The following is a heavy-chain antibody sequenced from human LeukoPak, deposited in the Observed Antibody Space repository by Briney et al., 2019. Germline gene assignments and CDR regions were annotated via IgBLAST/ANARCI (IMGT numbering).Heavy chain of an antibody. J-gene: IGHJ4*02. Sequence: GGSLRLSCAASGFTFSSYEMDWVRRAPGKGLEWVSYIGSSGGSRYYADSVKGRFTISRDNSKNTLYLQMNSLRAEDTAVYYCAKAEREYSYGSFDYWGQGTLVTVSS. CDR1: GFTFSSYE. V-gene: IGHV3-48*03. CDR2: IGSSGGSR. CDR3: AKAEREYSYGSFDY. D-gene: IGHD5-18*01.